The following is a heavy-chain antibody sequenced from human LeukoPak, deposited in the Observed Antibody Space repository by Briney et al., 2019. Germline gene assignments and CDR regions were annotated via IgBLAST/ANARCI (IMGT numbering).Heavy chain of an antibody. CDR1: GFTFSSYA. V-gene: IGHV3-23*01. J-gene: IGHJ4*02. D-gene: IGHD2-2*01. CDR3: AKTDIVVVPAAMRGYYFDY. CDR2: ISGSGGST. Sequence: PGGSPRLSCAASGFTFSSYAMSWVRQAPGKGLEWVSAISGSGGSTYYADSVKGRFTISRDNSKNTLYLQMNSLRAEDTAVYYCAKTDIVVVPAAMRGYYFDYWGQGTLVTVSS.